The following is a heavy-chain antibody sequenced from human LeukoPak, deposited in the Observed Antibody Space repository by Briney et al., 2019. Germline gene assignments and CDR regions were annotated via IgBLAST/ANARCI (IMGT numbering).Heavy chain of an antibody. V-gene: IGHV3-7*03. CDR1: GFPFSNYW. CDR3: AKGSLAAAGPYGMDV. Sequence: GGSLRLSCVVSGFPFSNYWMSWVRQAPGKGLEWVANIKQDGSERHYVDSVKGRFTISRDNAKNSLYLQMNSLRAEDTALYYCAKGSLAAAGPYGMDVWGQGTTVTVSS. CDR2: IKQDGSER. D-gene: IGHD6-13*01. J-gene: IGHJ6*02.